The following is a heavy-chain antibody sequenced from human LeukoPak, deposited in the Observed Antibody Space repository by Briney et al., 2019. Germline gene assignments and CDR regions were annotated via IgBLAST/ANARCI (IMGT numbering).Heavy chain of an antibody. CDR1: GFTLSFYW. Sequence: GGSLRLSCAASGFTLSFYWIHWVRQAPGKGLVWVSYINPDGSSTNYADSVKGRFTVSRDNAENTLYLQMNSLRVEDTAVYYCASGCINGVSYGGMWGQGSMVTVSS. CDR2: INPDGSST. J-gene: IGHJ3*01. V-gene: IGHV3-74*01. CDR3: ASGCINGVSYGGM. D-gene: IGHD2-8*01.